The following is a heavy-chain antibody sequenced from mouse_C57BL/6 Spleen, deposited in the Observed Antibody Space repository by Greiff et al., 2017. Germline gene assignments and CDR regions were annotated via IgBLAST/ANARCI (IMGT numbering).Heavy chain of an antibody. Sequence: VQLQQPGAELVKPGASVKMSCKASGYTFTSYWITWVKQRPGQGLEWIGDIYPGSGSTNYNEKFKSKATLTVDTSSSTAYMQLSSLTSEDSAVYDCARREVYYYGSSYFDYWGQGTTLTVSS. D-gene: IGHD1-1*01. V-gene: IGHV1-55*01. J-gene: IGHJ2*01. CDR2: IYPGSGST. CDR1: GYTFTSYW. CDR3: ARREVYYYGSSYFDY.